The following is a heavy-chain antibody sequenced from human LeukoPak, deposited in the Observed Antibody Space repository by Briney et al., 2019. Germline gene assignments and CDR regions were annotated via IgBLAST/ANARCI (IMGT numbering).Heavy chain of an antibody. CDR2: IYYSGST. CDR3: ARDRRVGASYLFDY. J-gene: IGHJ4*02. Sequence: SETLSLTCTVSGGSISSGGYYWSWIRQHPGKGLEWIGYIYYSGSTHYNPSLKSRVTISVDTSKNQFSLKLSSVTAADTAVYYCARDRRVGASYLFDYWGQGTLVTVSS. V-gene: IGHV4-31*03. D-gene: IGHD1-26*01. CDR1: GGSISSGGYY.